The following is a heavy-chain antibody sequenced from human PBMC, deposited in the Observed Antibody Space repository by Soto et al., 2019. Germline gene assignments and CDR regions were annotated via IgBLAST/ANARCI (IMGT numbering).Heavy chain of an antibody. CDR1: GFTFSRYG. CDR3: ARDPSEGRVGNWFES. V-gene: IGHV3-21*06. CDR2: ISSSTSYV. D-gene: IGHD2-2*01. J-gene: IGHJ5*01. Sequence: PGGSLRLSCAAYGFTFSRYGMNWLRQAPGKGLEWVASISSSTSYVYYADSVKGRFSTSRDNAKNILYLEMYALRTEDTAVYYCARDPSEGRVGNWFESWGQGA.